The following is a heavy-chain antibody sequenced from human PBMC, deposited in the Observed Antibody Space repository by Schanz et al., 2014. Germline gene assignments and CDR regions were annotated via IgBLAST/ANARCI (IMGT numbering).Heavy chain of an antibody. CDR1: GYTFTSYA. Sequence: QVQLVQSGSELKKPGASVKVSCKASGYTFTSYAMNWVRQAPGQGLEWMGIINPTGGSTSYAQRFQGRVTVTRDTSTSTVYMELSSLRSEDTAVYYCARAAYGGYTSTPLRYWGQGTLVTVSS. D-gene: IGHD5-12*01. J-gene: IGHJ4*02. V-gene: IGHV1-46*01. CDR2: INPTGGST. CDR3: ARAAYGGYTSTPLRY.